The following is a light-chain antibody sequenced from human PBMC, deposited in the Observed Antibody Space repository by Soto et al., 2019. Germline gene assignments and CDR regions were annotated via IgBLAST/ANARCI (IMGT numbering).Light chain of an antibody. CDR3: QTWALAFYNV. CDR2: LNSDGSH. V-gene: IGLV4-69*01. Sequence: QSVLTQSPSASASLGASVKLTCTLSSGHSSYAIAWHQQQPEKGPRYLMKLNSDGSHSKGDGIPDRFSGSSSGAERYLTISSLQSEDEADYYCQTWALAFYNVFGSGTQLTVL. CDR1: SGHSSYA. J-gene: IGLJ6*01.